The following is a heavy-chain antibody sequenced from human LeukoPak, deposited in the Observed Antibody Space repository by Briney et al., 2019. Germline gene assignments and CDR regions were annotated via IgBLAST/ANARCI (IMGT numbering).Heavy chain of an antibody. J-gene: IGHJ4*02. V-gene: IGHV1-69*01. Sequence: AASVKVSCKASGGTFSSYAISWVRQAPGQGLEWMGGIIPIFGTANYAQKFQGRVTITADESTSTAYMELSSLRSEDTAVYCCARDGEWELPHYWGQGTLVTVSS. CDR3: ARDGEWELPHY. CDR2: IIPIFGTA. CDR1: GGTFSSYA. D-gene: IGHD1-26*01.